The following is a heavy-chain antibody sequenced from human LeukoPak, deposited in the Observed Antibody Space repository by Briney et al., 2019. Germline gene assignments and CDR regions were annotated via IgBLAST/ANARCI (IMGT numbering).Heavy chain of an antibody. CDR2: ISTSGRKI. J-gene: IGHJ4*02. CDR3: AKGPRDPSEFCSRGTCAPTYDV. CDR1: GFTFSDYE. V-gene: IGHV3-48*03. D-gene: IGHD2-15*01. Sequence: GGSLRLSCAASGFTFSDYEMNWVRQAPGKGLEWVSYISTSGRKIYYADSVKGRFTISRDNAKNSVYLQMNRLTADDTAIYFCAKGPRDPSEFCSRGTCAPTYDVWGQGTLVTVSS.